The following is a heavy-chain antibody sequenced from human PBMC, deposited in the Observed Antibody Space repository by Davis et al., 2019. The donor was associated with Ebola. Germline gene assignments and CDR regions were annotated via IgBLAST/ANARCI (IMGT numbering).Heavy chain of an antibody. CDR2: IYPRDSDI. J-gene: IGHJ3*02. CDR3: ASLRRTITGMDDAFDI. D-gene: IGHD2-8*02. CDR1: EYDFSTYW. Sequence: GESLKISCKGSEYDFSTYWIGWVRQMPGKGLEWMGIIYPRDSDIRYSPSFRGQVTISADKSTKTAFLVWTGLKASDTAMYYCASLRRTITGMDDAFDIWGQGTMVTVSS. V-gene: IGHV5-51*01.